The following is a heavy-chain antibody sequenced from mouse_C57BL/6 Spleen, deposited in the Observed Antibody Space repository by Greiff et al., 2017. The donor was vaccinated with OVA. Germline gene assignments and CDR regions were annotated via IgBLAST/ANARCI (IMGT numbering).Heavy chain of an antibody. Sequence: EVKLLESGPGMVKPSQSLSLTCTVTGYSITSGYDWHWIRHFPGNKLEWMGYISYSGSTNYNPSLKSRISITHDTSKNHFFLKLNSVTTEDTATYYCARTYDGYPWFAYWGQGTLVTVSA. D-gene: IGHD2-3*01. CDR1: GYSITSGYD. CDR3: ARTYDGYPWFAY. J-gene: IGHJ3*01. CDR2: ISYSGST. V-gene: IGHV3-1*01.